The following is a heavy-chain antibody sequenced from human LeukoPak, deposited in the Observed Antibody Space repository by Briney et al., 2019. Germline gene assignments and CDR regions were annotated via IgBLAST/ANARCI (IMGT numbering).Heavy chain of an antibody. Sequence: SETLSLTCAVSGASITSNNWWGWVRQPPGRGLEWIGEIYHSGSTNSNPSLKSRVTMSVDKSKNQVSLRLSSVTAADTAMYYCARGVIVVVVATTRSDAFDIWGQGTMVTVSS. D-gene: IGHD2-15*01. J-gene: IGHJ3*02. V-gene: IGHV4-4*02. CDR1: GASITSNNW. CDR2: IYHSGST. CDR3: ARGVIVVVVATTRSDAFDI.